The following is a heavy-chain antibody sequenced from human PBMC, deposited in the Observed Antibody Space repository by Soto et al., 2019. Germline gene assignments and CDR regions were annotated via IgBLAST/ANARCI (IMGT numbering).Heavy chain of an antibody. D-gene: IGHD6-13*01. V-gene: IGHV1-69*08. CDR1: GGTFSSYT. CDR2: IIPILGIA. CDR3: ARDQDSSSSDY. Sequence: QVQLVQSGAEVKKPGSSVKVSCKASGGTFSSYTISWVRQAPGQGLEWMGRIIPILGIANYAQKFQGRVTITADKSTGTAYMELSSLRSEDTAVYYCARDQDSSSSDYWGQGTLVTVSS. J-gene: IGHJ4*02.